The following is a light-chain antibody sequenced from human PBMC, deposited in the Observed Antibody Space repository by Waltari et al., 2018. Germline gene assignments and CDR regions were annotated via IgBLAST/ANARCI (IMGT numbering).Light chain of an antibody. J-gene: IGKJ3*01. CDR3: QHRGHWPPDAT. V-gene: IGKV3-11*01. CDR1: QSVRGY. Sequence: EFALTQSPATLPLSPGERATLSCRASQSVRGYLAWYQQKPGQAPKLLIYDTSNRATRIPARFSGSGSGTDFTLTISSLEPEDFAVYYCQHRGHWPPDATFGPGTKVDIK. CDR2: DTS.